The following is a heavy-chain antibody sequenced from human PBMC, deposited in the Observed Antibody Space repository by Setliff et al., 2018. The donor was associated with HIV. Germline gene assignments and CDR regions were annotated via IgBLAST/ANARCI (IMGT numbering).Heavy chain of an antibody. CDR3: ARQLSNSLDY. J-gene: IGHJ4*02. D-gene: IGHD7-27*01. CDR1: GYSFPDFF. Sequence: ASVKVSCKASGYSFPDFFIHWVRQAPGQGLEWMGWISPRIGDTRIAKTFRGRVTMTRDTSLNTASVEVSGLRSDDTAVYFCARQLSNSLDYWGQGTLVTVSS. CDR2: ISPRIGDT. V-gene: IGHV1-2*02.